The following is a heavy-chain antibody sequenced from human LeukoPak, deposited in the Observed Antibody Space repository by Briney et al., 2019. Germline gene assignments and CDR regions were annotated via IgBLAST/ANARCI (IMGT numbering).Heavy chain of an antibody. CDR1: GFTFSNSA. CDR2: LSGSGITT. J-gene: IGHJ4*02. D-gene: IGHD3-22*01. V-gene: IGHV3-23*01. Sequence: PGGSLRLSCAASGFTFSNSAMSWVRQAPGKGLEWVSTLSGSGITTYYADSVKGRFTISRDNSKNTLYLQMNGLRAEDTAVYYCARGLSYDSSGYYYDSKYYFDYWGQGTLVTVSS. CDR3: ARGLSYDSSGYYYDSKYYFDY.